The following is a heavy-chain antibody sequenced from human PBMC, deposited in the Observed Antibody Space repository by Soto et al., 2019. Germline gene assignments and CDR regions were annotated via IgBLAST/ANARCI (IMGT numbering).Heavy chain of an antibody. CDR1: GFTFSDFW. J-gene: IGHJ4*02. Sequence: GGSLRLACAASGFTFSDFWLHWVRQAPGKGLVWVARINNDGSDTSYADSVKGRFTMSRDNAKNMVYLQMNSLGVEDTAVYYCGSVFEYWGQGTQVTVSS. CDR3: GSVFEY. V-gene: IGHV3-74*01. CDR2: INNDGSDT.